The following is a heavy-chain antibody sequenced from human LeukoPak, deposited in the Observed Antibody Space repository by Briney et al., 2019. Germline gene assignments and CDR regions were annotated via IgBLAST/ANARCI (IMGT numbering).Heavy chain of an antibody. D-gene: IGHD1-26*01. CDR1: GFTFSSSW. CDR3: VRAQWDRGLDQ. Sequence: QPGGSLRLSCAASGFTFSSSWMHWVRQAPGKGLVWVSRMNSDGSSTGYADSAKGRFTISRDNAKNTLYLQMNSLRAEDMAVYYCVRAQWDRGLDQWGQGTLVTVSS. V-gene: IGHV3-74*01. CDR2: MNSDGSST. J-gene: IGHJ5*02.